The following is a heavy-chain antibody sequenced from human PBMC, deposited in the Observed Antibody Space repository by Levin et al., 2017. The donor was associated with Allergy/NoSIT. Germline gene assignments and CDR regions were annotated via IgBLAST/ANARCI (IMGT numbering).Heavy chain of an antibody. D-gene: IGHD3-10*01. V-gene: IGHV3-74*01. CDR3: ARCYYGLGRHWRLDY. CDR1: GFSFSTYW. CDR2: ITGDGSGT. Sequence: TGGSLRLSCAASGFSFSTYWMHWVRQVPGKGLVWVSRITGDGSGTNYADSVKGRFTISRDNAKNTLYLQMNSLRAEDTAVYYCARCYYGLGRHWRLDYWGQGILVTVSS. J-gene: IGHJ4*02.